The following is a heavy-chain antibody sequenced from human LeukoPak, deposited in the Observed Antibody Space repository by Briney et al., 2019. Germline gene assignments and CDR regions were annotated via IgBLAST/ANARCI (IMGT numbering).Heavy chain of an antibody. CDR1: GGSISSGGYY. CDR3: AREYGGDFDY. D-gene: IGHD4-23*01. Sequence: SETLSLTCTVSGGSISSGGYYWSWIRQPPGKGLEWIGYIYYSGSTNYNPSLKSRVTISVDTSKNQFSLKLSSVTAADTAVYYCAREYGGDFDYWGQGTLVTVSS. V-gene: IGHV4-61*08. J-gene: IGHJ4*02. CDR2: IYYSGST.